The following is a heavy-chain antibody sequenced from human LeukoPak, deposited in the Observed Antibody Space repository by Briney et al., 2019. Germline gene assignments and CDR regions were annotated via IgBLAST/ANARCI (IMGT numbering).Heavy chain of an antibody. J-gene: IGHJ4*02. D-gene: IGHD3-22*01. CDR3: ARALRDSSGYYSPGGY. V-gene: IGHV3-21*01. CDR1: GFTFSSYS. CDR2: IGSSSSYI. Sequence: GGSLRLSCAASGFTFSSYSMNWVRQAPGKGLEWVSSIGSSSSYIYYADSVKGRFTISRDNAKNSLYLQMNSLRAEDTAVYYCARALRDSSGYYSPGGYWGQGTLVTVSS.